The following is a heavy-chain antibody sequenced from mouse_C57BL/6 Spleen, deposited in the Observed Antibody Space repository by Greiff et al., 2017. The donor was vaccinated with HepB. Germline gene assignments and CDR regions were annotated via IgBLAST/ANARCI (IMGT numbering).Heavy chain of an antibody. CDR1: GFTFSSYA. CDR2: ISSGGDYI. CDR3: TKSYYGSKYYAMDY. D-gene: IGHD1-1*01. Sequence: EVQRVESGEGLVKPGGSLKLSCAASGFTFSSYAMSWVRQTPEKRLEWVAYISSGGDYIYYADTVKGRFTISRDNARNTLYLQMSSLKSEDTAMYYCTKSYYGSKYYAMDYWGQGTSVTVSS. J-gene: IGHJ4*01. V-gene: IGHV5-9-1*02.